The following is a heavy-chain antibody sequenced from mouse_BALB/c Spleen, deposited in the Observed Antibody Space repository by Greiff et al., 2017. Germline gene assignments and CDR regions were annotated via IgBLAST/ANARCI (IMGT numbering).Heavy chain of an antibody. D-gene: IGHD2-4*01. CDR3: ARWDYDYGFDY. CDR1: GYTFTSYW. J-gene: IGHJ2*01. V-gene: IGHV1-69*02. CDR2: IDPSDSYT. Sequence: VQLQQPGAELVKPGASVKLSCKASGYTFTSYWMHWVKQRPGQGLEWIGEIDPSDSYTNYNQKFKGKATLTVDKSSSTAYMQLSSLTSEDSAVYYCARWDYDYGFDYWGQGTTLTVSS.